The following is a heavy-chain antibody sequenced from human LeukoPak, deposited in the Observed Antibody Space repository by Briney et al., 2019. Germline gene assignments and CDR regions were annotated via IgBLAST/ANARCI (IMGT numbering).Heavy chain of an antibody. D-gene: IGHD3-22*01. J-gene: IGHJ5*02. CDR2: TYYNGRST. V-gene: IGHV4-39*07. Sequence: PSETLSLTCTVSGGSISSSSYYWGWIRQPPGKGLEWIGTTYYNGRSTYYNPSLKSRVTISVDTSKNQFSLRLSPVTPADTAVYYCASSGYYRTESWFDPWGQGTLVTVSS. CDR1: GGSISSSSYY. CDR3: ASSGYYRTESWFDP.